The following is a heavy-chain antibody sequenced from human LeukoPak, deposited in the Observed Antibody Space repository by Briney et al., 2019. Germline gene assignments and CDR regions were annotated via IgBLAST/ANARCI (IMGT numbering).Heavy chain of an antibody. Sequence: ASVKVSCKASGYTSTSYGISWVRQAPGQGLEWMGWISAYNGNTNYAQKLQGRVTMTTDTSTSTAYMELRSLRSDDTAVYYCARDLEGHYYDSSGYYSSWGQGTLVTVSS. V-gene: IGHV1-18*01. J-gene: IGHJ4*02. CDR1: GYTSTSYG. D-gene: IGHD3-22*01. CDR2: ISAYNGNT. CDR3: ARDLEGHYYDSSGYYSS.